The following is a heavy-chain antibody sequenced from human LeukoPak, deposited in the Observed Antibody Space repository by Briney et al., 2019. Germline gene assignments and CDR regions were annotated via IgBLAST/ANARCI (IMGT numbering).Heavy chain of an antibody. V-gene: IGHV3-48*04. CDR2: ISHSSSTI. D-gene: IGHD6-13*01. CDR3: ARVSSSWYGAFDI. J-gene: IGHJ3*02. CDR1: GFTLSSYS. Sequence: GGSLRLSCAVSGFTLSSYSMKWVRQAPGKGLEWVSYISHSSSTIYYADSVKGRFTISRDNAKNSLYLQMNSLRAEDTAVYYCARVSSSWYGAFDIWGQGTMVTVSS.